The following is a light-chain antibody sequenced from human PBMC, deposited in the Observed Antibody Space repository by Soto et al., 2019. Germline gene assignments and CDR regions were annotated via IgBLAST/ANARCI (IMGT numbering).Light chain of an antibody. CDR3: QQYNNWPPWT. CDR1: QSVSSSD. CDR2: DAS. J-gene: IGKJ1*01. Sequence: EIVLTQSPGTLSLSPGARAPLSCRARQSVSSSDLAWYQQKPGQAPRLLIYDASNRATGIPARFSGSGSGTEFTLTISSLQSEDFAVYYCQQYNNWPPWTFGQGTKVDIK. V-gene: IGKV3D-15*01.